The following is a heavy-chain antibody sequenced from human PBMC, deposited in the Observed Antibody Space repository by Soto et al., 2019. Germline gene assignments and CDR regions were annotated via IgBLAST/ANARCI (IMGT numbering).Heavy chain of an antibody. J-gene: IGHJ3*02. CDR2: INHSGST. D-gene: IGHD3-16*01. V-gene: IGHV4-34*01. Sequence: WGTLSLTCAVYGLSFSGYDWSWIRQPPGKGLEWIGEINHSGSTNYNPSLKSRVTISVDTSKNQFSLKLSSVTAADTAVYYCARSAEKIVKGDAFDIWGQGTMVTVSS. CDR1: GLSFSGYD. CDR3: ARSAEKIVKGDAFDI.